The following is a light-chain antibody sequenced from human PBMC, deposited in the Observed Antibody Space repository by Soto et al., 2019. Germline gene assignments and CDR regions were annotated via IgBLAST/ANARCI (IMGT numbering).Light chain of an antibody. J-gene: IGKJ4*01. CDR1: QSISSN. V-gene: IGKV3-15*01. Sequence: EIVMTQSPATLSVSPGERATLACRASQSISSNLAWYQQKPGQAPRLLMFRTSSRATGFPARFSGSGSGTEFNLSISTLQSEDFGVYYWQQYNNWPPGTFGGGTKVEIK. CDR3: QQYNNWPPGT. CDR2: RTS.